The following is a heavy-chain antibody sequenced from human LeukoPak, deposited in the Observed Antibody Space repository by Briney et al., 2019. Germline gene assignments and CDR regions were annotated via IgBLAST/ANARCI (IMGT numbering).Heavy chain of an antibody. CDR1: GGTFSSYA. D-gene: IGHD3-22*01. J-gene: IGHJ4*02. V-gene: IGHV1-69*05. CDR3: ATLDYYDTKNDY. Sequence: SVKVSCKASGGTFSSYAISWVRQAPGQGLEWMGRIIPIFGTANYARKFQGRVTITTDESTRTAYMELSSPRSEDTAVYYCATLDYYDTKNDYWGQGTLVTVSS. CDR2: IIPIFGTA.